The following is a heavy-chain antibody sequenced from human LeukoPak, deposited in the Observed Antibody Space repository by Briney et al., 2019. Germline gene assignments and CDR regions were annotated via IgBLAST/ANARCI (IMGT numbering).Heavy chain of an antibody. J-gene: IGHJ5*02. Sequence: GGSLRLSCAASGFTFSTYWMHWVRQTPGKGLVWVSRIKSDGSTTSYADSVKGRFTISRDNAKNTLYLQMNSLRAEGTAVYYCASSSAGPNWFDPWGQGTLVTVSS. D-gene: IGHD3-10*01. V-gene: IGHV3-74*01. CDR3: ASSSAGPNWFDP. CDR2: IKSDGSTT. CDR1: GFTFSTYW.